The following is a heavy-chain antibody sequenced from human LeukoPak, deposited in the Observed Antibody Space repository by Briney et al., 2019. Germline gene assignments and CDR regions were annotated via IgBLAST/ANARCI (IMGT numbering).Heavy chain of an antibody. CDR3: ARDLWRWLQAFDY. Sequence: GGSLRLSCAASRFTFSNFAMSWVRQAPGKGLEWVSTISGSAYSTYYADSVKGRFTISRDNSKNTLYLQMNSLRAEDTAVYDRARDLWRWLQAFDYWGQGTLVTVSS. CDR1: RFTFSNFA. CDR2: ISGSAYST. D-gene: IGHD5-24*01. J-gene: IGHJ4*02. V-gene: IGHV3-23*01.